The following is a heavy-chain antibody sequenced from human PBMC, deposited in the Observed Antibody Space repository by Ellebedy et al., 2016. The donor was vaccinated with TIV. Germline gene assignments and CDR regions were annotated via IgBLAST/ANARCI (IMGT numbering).Heavy chain of an antibody. CDR3: ATGYGGSGNYYPFYY. D-gene: IGHD3-10*01. CDR1: GFTFSDYD. Sequence: PGGSLRLSCAASGFTFSDYDMSWIRQAPGKGLEWISYISRGISYRNYADSVTGRFTISRDNVKNSLYLQMNSLRAEDTAMYYCATGYGGSGNYYPFYYWGQGTLVTVSS. V-gene: IGHV3-11*06. CDR2: ISRGISYR. J-gene: IGHJ4*02.